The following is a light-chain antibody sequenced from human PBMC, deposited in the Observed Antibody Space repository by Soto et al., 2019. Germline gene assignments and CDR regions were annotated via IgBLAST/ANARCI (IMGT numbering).Light chain of an antibody. CDR2: AAS. Sequence: DVHVTQSQSSLSASVGDRVTITCRAGQIISNYLNWYQQKPGQAPKPLIYAASSLQSGGPARFSAIGSGKDFTLIISCLHPDNSATYYCQHSYITPTFGQGTRLEIK. J-gene: IGKJ5*01. CDR3: QHSYITPT. CDR1: QIISNY. V-gene: IGKV1-39*01.